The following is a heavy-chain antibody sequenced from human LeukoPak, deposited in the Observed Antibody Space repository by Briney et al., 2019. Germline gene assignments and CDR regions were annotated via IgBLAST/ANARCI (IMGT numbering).Heavy chain of an antibody. CDR1: GYTFTIYA. Sequence: ASVKVSCTASGYTFTIYAMHWVRQAPGQRLEWMGWINAGNGNTKYSQKFQGRVTITRDTSASTAYMELSSLRSEDTAVYYCARESWLQSEYYFDYWGQGTPVTVSS. D-gene: IGHD5-24*01. J-gene: IGHJ4*02. CDR3: ARESWLQSEYYFDY. CDR2: INAGNGNT. V-gene: IGHV1-3*01.